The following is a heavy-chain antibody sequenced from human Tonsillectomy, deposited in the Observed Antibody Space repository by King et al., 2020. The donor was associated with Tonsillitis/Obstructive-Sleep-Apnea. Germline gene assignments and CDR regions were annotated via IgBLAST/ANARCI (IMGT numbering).Heavy chain of an antibody. CDR3: ARLLVGVTAWGAFDI. D-gene: IGHD1-26*01. J-gene: IGHJ3*02. Sequence: VQLVESGGGLVKPGGSPRLSCAASGFTFSSYSMNWVRQAPGKGLEWVSFIRSSSSYIYYADSVKGRFTISRDNAKDSLYLQMNSLRAEDTAVYYCARLLVGVTAWGAFDIWGQGTMVTVSS. CDR1: GFTFSSYS. CDR2: IRSSSSYI. V-gene: IGHV3-21*01.